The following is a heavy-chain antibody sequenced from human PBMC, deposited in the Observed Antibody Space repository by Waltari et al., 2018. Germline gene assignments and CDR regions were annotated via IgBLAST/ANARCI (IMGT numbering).Heavy chain of an antibody. Sequence: QVQLQQWGAGLLKPSETLSLTCAVYGGSFSGYYWSWIRQPPGKGLEWIGEINHSGSTNYNPSLKSRVTISVDTSKNQFSLKLSSVTAADTAVYYCARSPSYYYDSSGYYGWGQGTLVTVSS. V-gene: IGHV4-34*01. D-gene: IGHD3-22*01. J-gene: IGHJ4*02. CDR2: INHSGST. CDR1: GGSFSGYY. CDR3: ARSPSYYYDSSGYYG.